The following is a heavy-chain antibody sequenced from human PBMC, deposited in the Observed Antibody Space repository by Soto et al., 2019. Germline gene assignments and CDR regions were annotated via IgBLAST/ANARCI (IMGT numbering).Heavy chain of an antibody. Sequence: QVQLVQSGAEVKKPGSSVKVSCKASGGTFSSYAISWVRQAPGQGLEWMGGIIPIFGTANYAQKFQGRVTITADESTSTAYRELGSLRAEDTAVYYCGGGCGWVAARPGWFDHWGQGTLVTVSS. CDR1: GGTFSSYA. D-gene: IGHD6-6*01. CDR2: IIPIFGTA. J-gene: IGHJ5*02. V-gene: IGHV1-69*01. CDR3: GGGCGWVAARPGWFDH.